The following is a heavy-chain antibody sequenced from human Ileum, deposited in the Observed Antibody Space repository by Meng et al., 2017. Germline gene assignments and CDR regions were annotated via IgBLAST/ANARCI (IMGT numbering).Heavy chain of an antibody. CDR1: GGSVSSAGSQ. J-gene: IGHJ4*02. V-gene: IGHV4-61*08. CDR3: ARDHWGSLDY. Sequence: QVQLTESGPCLVRPSVTLSLICTVSGGSVSSAGSQWGWIRQPPGKGLEWIGYASTNYNPSLKSRVTISLDTSKNQFSLKLSSVTAADTAVYYCARDHWGSLDYWGQGILVTVSS. CDR2: AST. D-gene: IGHD7-27*01.